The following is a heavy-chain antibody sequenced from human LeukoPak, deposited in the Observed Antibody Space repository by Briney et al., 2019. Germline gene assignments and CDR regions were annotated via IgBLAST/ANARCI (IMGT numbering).Heavy chain of an antibody. D-gene: IGHD3-3*01. CDR1: GFTFSSYS. CDR3: ARDGVGSRYDFWSGYYGDYFDY. J-gene: IGHJ4*02. CDR2: ISSSSSYI. V-gene: IGHV3-21*04. Sequence: EAGGSLRLSCAASGFTFSSYSMNWVRQAPGKGLEWVSSISSSSSYIYYADSVKGRFTISRDNAKNSLYLQMNSLRAEDTAVYYCARDGVGSRYDFWSGYYGDYFDYWGQGTLVTVSS.